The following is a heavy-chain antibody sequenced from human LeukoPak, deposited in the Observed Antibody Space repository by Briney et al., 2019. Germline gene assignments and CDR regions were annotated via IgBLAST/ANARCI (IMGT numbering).Heavy chain of an antibody. V-gene: IGHV3-23*01. D-gene: IGHD3-10*01. CDR3: AKAPMVRGAVFDY. CDR1: GFTFSSYA. J-gene: IGHJ4*02. CDR2: ISGSGGST. Sequence: GGSLRLSCAASGFTFSSYAMSWVRQAPEKGLEWVSAISGSGGSTYYADSVKGRFTISRDNSKNTLYLQMNSLRAEETAVYYCAKAPMVRGAVFDYWGQGTLVTVSS.